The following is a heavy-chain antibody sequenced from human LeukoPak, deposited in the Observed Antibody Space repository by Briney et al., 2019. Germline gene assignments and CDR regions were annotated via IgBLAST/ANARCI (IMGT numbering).Heavy chain of an antibody. CDR1: GFTFSNYA. V-gene: IGHV3-23*01. Sequence: PGGSLRLSCAASGFTFSNYAMSWVRQAPGKGLEWVSGISGSGDSTYYGDSVQGRFTISRDNSKNTLYLQMNTLRAEDTAVYYCAKVKQRNFDYWGQGTLVTVSS. CDR3: AKVKQRNFDY. CDR2: ISGSGDST. J-gene: IGHJ4*02.